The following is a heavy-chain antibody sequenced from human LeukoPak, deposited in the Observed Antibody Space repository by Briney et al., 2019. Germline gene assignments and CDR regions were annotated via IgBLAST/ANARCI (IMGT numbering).Heavy chain of an antibody. J-gene: IGHJ5*02. D-gene: IGHD3-3*01. Sequence: SETLSLTCTVSGGSISSYYWSWIRQPAGKGLEWIGRIYTSGSTNYNPSLKSRVTMSVDTSKNQFSLKLSSVTAADTAVYYCARSKSPYDFWSGVSDLSDPWGQGTLVTVSS. CDR1: GGSISSYY. CDR3: ARSKSPYDFWSGVSDLSDP. V-gene: IGHV4-4*07. CDR2: IYTSGST.